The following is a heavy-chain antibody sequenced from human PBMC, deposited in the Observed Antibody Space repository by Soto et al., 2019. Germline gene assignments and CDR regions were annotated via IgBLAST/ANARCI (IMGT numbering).Heavy chain of an antibody. CDR3: ARGSRITIFGVEFSGGMDV. J-gene: IGHJ6*02. D-gene: IGHD3-3*01. V-gene: IGHV3-53*02. Sequence: EVQLVETGGGLIQPGGSLRLSCAASGFTVSSNYMSWVRQAPGKGLEWVSVIYSGGSTYYADSVKGRFTISRDNSKNTLYLQMNSLRAEDTAVYYCARGSRITIFGVEFSGGMDVWGQGTTVTVSS. CDR1: GFTVSSNY. CDR2: IYSGGST.